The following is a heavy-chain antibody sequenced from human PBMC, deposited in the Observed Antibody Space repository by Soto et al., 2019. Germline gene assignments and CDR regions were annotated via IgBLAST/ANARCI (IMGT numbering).Heavy chain of an antibody. D-gene: IGHD6-19*01. CDR1: GFTFSSYW. J-gene: IGHJ4*02. Sequence: EVQLVESGGGLVQPGGSLRLSCAASGFTFSSYWMHWVRQAPGKGLVWVSRINSDGSSTSYADSVKGRFTISRDNXXNTRYLQRNSLRAEDTAVYYCARDQVAVAGTGFDYWGQGTLVTVSS. CDR2: INSDGSST. V-gene: IGHV3-74*01. CDR3: ARDQVAVAGTGFDY.